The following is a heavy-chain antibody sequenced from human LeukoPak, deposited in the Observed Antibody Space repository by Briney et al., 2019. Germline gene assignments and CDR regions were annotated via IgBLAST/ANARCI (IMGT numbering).Heavy chain of an antibody. J-gene: IGHJ6*02. CDR3: ARDILTGFAMDV. CDR1: GGTFSSYA. CDR2: INPNSGGT. D-gene: IGHD3-9*01. Sequence: GSSVKVSCKASGGTFSSYAISWVRQAPGQGLEWMGWINPNSGGTNYAQKFQGWVTMTRDTSISTAYMELSRLRSDDTAVYYCARDILTGFAMDVWGQGTTVTVSS. V-gene: IGHV1-2*04.